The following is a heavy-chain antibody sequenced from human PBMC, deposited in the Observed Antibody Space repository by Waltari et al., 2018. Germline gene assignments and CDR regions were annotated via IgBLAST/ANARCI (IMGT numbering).Heavy chain of an antibody. CDR3: AKDTLMAAAACYFHH. D-gene: IGHD6-13*01. J-gene: IGHJ1*01. Sequence: EVQLLESGGGWVQPGGSLRLSCAASGFTFSNYAMTWVRQAPGKGLVWVSVIYRGSRSTYYVDSVKGRFTISRDDSKNTLYLQMNSLRAEDTAVYYCAKDTLMAAAACYFHHWGQGTLVTVSS. CDR2: IYRGSRST. V-gene: IGHV3-23*03. CDR1: GFTFSNYA.